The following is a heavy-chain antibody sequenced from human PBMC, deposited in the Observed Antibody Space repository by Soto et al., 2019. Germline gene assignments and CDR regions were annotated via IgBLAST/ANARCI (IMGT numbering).Heavy chain of an antibody. Sequence: ASVKVSCKASGYTFTSYAMHWVRQAPGQRLEWMGWINAGNGNTKYSQKFQGRVTITRDTSASTAYMELSSLRSEDTAVYYCARVGEPVLLWFGNYYYGIDAWGKGTTVTVSS. D-gene: IGHD3-10*01. V-gene: IGHV1-3*01. CDR3: ARVGEPVLLWFGNYYYGIDA. J-gene: IGHJ6*04. CDR2: INAGNGNT. CDR1: GYTFTSYA.